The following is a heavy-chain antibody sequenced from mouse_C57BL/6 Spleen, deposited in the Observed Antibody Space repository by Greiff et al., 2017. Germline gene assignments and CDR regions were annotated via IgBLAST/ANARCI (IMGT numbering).Heavy chain of an antibody. V-gene: IGHV1-80*01. Sequence: VQLMESGAELVKPGASVKISCKASGYAFSSYWMDWVKQRPGKGLEWIGQIYPGAGDINYNGKFKGKATLTADKSSSIAYMQLSGLTSEDSAVYFCCSSSVDAMDYWGQGTSVTVSS. CDR1: GYAFSSYW. J-gene: IGHJ4*01. D-gene: IGHD1-1*01. CDR2: IYPGAGDI. CDR3: CSSSVDAMDY.